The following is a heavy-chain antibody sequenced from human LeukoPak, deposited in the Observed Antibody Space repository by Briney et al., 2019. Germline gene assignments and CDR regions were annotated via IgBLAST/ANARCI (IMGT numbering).Heavy chain of an antibody. Sequence: APVKVSCKASGYTFTGYYMHWVRQAPGQGLEWMGRINPNSGGTNYAEKFQGRVTMTRDTSISTAYMELSRLRSDDTAVYYCARGDPGTSNISHYYYYYYMDVWGKGTTVTVSS. CDR3: ARGDPGTSNISHYYYYYYMDV. V-gene: IGHV1-2*06. CDR2: INPNSGGT. J-gene: IGHJ6*03. D-gene: IGHD2-2*01. CDR1: GYTFTGYY.